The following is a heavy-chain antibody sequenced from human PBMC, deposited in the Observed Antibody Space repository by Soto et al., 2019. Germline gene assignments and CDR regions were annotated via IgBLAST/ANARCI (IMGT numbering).Heavy chain of an antibody. J-gene: IGHJ3*02. D-gene: IGHD3-22*01. Sequence: SETLSLTCTVSGGSISSGGYYWSWIRQHPGKGLEWIGYIYYSGSTYYNPSLKSRVTISVDTSKNQFSLKLSSVTAADTAVYYCARESDYYDSSGYFYAFDIWGQGTMVTVSS. CDR3: ARESDYYDSSGYFYAFDI. V-gene: IGHV4-31*03. CDR1: GGSISSGGYY. CDR2: IYYSGST.